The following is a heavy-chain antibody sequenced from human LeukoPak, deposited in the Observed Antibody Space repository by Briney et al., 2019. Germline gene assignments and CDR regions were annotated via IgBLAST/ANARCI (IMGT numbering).Heavy chain of an antibody. J-gene: IGHJ4*02. CDR1: GFPFTSNY. Sequence: PGGPLRPSCAASGFPFTSNYMSGARPARGKGLEWVSVIYSGGSTSYADSVKGRFTISRDNSKNTMSLQMNSLRAEDTAVYYCARESPGGSYFDYWGQGTLVTVSS. V-gene: IGHV3-53*01. CDR3: ARESPGGSYFDY. D-gene: IGHD4-23*01. CDR2: IYSGGST.